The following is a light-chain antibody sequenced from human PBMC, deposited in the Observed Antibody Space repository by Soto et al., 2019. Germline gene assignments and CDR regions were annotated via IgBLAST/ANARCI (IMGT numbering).Light chain of an antibody. CDR1: QSVSSY. CDR3: HHCQPYDDSPPLT. V-gene: IGKV3-20*01. J-gene: IGKJ4*02. CDR2: GAS. Sequence: IVLTQSPGTLSLSPGERATLSCRSSQSVSSYLAWYQQKPGQAPRLLIYGASSAATSVTGMSSRCGGGTDCTLFTSRLEPEDFAVYDGHHCQPYDDSPPLTLGGGTKVDIK.